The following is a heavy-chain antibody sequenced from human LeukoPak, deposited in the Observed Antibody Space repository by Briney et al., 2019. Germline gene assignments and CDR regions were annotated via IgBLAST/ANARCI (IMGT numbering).Heavy chain of an antibody. D-gene: IGHD3-3*01. J-gene: IGHJ6*03. CDR3: ARGNFEFWRPFHGNYYYMDV. CDR1: GFTFTNYP. CDR2: ISGHGGST. V-gene: IGHV3-64*01. Sequence: PGGSLRLSCEASGFTFTNYPMHWVRQAPGKGLEYVSAISGHGGSTQYANSVKDRSTISRDNFKNTLFLQMGSLRAEDMAVYYCARGNFEFWRPFHGNYYYMDVWGTGTTVTVSS.